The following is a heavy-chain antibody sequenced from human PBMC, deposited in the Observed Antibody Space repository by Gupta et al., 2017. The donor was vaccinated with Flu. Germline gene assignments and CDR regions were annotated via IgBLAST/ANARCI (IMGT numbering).Heavy chain of an antibody. Sequence: AMHWVSQVPGKWLEWVALISYDVKNEDNEHSVRGRFTVSRDNSKNTLYLQMNSLRPEDTAMFYCARIYYYDTSTLDIWGQGTMVTVSS. CDR1: A. D-gene: IGHD3-22*01. J-gene: IGHJ3*02. CDR2: ISYDVKNE. CDR3: ARIYYYDTSTLDI. V-gene: IGHV3-30*04.